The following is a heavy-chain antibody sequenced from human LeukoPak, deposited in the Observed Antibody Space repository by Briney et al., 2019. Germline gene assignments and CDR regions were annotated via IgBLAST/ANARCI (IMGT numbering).Heavy chain of an antibody. CDR1: GFTFRRYE. D-gene: IGHD6-13*01. CDR3: AREGSSWYYYYYGMDV. Sequence: GGSLRLSCAASGFTFRRYEMNWVRQAPGKGLEWVSYISSSGSTIYYADSVKGRFTISRDNAKNSLYLQMNSLRAEDTAVYYCAREGSSWYYYYYGMDVWGQGTTVTVSS. CDR2: ISSSGSTI. J-gene: IGHJ6*02. V-gene: IGHV3-48*03.